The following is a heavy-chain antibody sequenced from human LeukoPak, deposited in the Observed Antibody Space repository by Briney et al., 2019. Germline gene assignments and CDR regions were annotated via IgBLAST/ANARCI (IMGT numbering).Heavy chain of an antibody. D-gene: IGHD6-13*01. Sequence: ASVKVSCKASGYTFTSYYMHWVRQAPGQGLEWMGWINPNSGGTNYAQKFQGRVTVTRDTSISTAYMELSRLRSEDTAVYYCARVPGIAAAGTGYWGQGTLVTVSS. CDR1: GYTFTSYY. CDR2: INPNSGGT. CDR3: ARVPGIAAAGTGY. V-gene: IGHV1-2*02. J-gene: IGHJ4*02.